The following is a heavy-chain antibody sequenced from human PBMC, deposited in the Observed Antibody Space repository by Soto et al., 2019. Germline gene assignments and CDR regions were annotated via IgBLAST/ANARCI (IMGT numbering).Heavy chain of an antibody. J-gene: IGHJ4*02. CDR3: ATIFRYGDPEY. Sequence: GGSLRLSCAASGFTFSSYAMHWVRQAPGKGLEWVAVISYDGSNKYDADSVKGRFTISRDNSKSTLYLQMNSLRAEDTAVYYCATIFRYGDPEYWGQGVLVTVSS. D-gene: IGHD2-21*02. CDR1: GFTFSSYA. CDR2: ISYDGSNK. V-gene: IGHV3-30-3*02.